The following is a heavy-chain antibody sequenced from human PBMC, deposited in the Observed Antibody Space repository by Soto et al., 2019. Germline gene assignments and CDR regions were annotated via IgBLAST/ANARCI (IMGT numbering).Heavy chain of an antibody. CDR3: ARLLITYYYDSSGYIDY. Sequence: SQTPSLTHPVSDVPISSSSDCWGWIRQPPGKGLEWIGSIYYSGSTYYNPSLKSRVTISVDTSKNQFSLKLSSVTAADTAVYYCARLLITYYYDSSGYIDYWVQGTLVTVSS. J-gene: IGHJ4*02. CDR1: DVPISSSSDC. D-gene: IGHD3-22*01. CDR2: IYYSGST. V-gene: IGHV4-39*01.